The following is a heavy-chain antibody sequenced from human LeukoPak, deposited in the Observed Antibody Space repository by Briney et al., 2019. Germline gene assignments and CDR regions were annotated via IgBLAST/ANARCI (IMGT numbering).Heavy chain of an antibody. Sequence: PGRSLRLSCAASGFTFSSYGMHWVRQAPGKGLEWVAVISYDGSNKYYADSVKGRFTISRDNSENTLYLQMNSLRAEDTAVYYCARVYGDYEQAIDYWGQGTLVTVSS. CDR1: GFTFSSYG. CDR3: ARVYGDYEQAIDY. V-gene: IGHV3-30*03. D-gene: IGHD4-17*01. J-gene: IGHJ4*02. CDR2: ISYDGSNK.